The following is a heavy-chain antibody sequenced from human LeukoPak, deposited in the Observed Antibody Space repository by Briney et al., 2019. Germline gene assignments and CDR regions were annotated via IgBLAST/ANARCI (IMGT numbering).Heavy chain of an antibody. CDR2: VSGSAGRT. CDR1: GFTFSSYA. CDR3: AKDRGHCVNGVCHNYYYMDV. D-gene: IGHD2-8*01. V-gene: IGHV3-23*01. J-gene: IGHJ6*03. Sequence: PGGSLRLSCAASGFTFSSYAMTWVRQAPGKGLEWVSTVSGSAGRTDYADSVKGRLTISRDNLKNTLYLQMNSLRAEDTAVYYCAKDRGHCVNGVCHNYYYMDVWGKGTTVTVSS.